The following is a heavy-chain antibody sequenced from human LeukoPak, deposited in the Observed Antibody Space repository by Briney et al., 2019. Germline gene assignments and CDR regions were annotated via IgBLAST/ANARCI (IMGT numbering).Heavy chain of an antibody. CDR3: TRQRYFDY. Sequence: GESLKISCKGSGYSFTDYWIGWVRQMPGKGLEWMGITYPGDSDTRYSPSFQGQVTISADKSINTAFLQWSSPKASDTAMYYCTRQRYFDYWGQGTLVTVSS. CDR1: GYSFTDYW. V-gene: IGHV5-51*01. J-gene: IGHJ4*02. CDR2: TYPGDSDT.